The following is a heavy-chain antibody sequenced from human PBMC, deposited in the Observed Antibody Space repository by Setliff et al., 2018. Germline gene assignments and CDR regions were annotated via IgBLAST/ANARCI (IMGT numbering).Heavy chain of an antibody. CDR1: AGSFSGYH. D-gene: IGHD5-12*01. Sequence: KPSETLSLTCAVYAGSFSGYHWSWIRQPPGKGLEWIGEINHSGSTNYNPSLKSRVTISVDTSKNQFSLKLSSVTAADTAVYYCTRGPDGYTYQGAFDIWGQGTMVTVSS. V-gene: IGHV4-34*01. J-gene: IGHJ3*02. CDR3: TRGPDGYTYQGAFDI. CDR2: INHSGST.